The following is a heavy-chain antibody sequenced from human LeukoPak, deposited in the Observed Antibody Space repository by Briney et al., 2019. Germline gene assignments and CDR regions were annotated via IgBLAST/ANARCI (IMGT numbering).Heavy chain of an antibody. Sequence: ASVNVSCKASGYTFTGYYTHWVRQAPGQGLEWMGWINPNSGGTNYAQKFQGRVTMTRDTSISTAYMELSRLRSDDTAVYYCARVLWFGERGYFDYWGQGTLVTVSS. CDR3: ARVLWFGERGYFDY. J-gene: IGHJ4*02. CDR2: INPNSGGT. D-gene: IGHD3-10*01. V-gene: IGHV1-2*02. CDR1: GYTFTGYY.